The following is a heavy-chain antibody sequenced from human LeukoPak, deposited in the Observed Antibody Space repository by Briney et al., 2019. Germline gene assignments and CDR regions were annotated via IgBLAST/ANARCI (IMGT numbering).Heavy chain of an antibody. Sequence: GGSLRLSCAASGFTFSSYAMSWVRQAPGKGLQWVSAVSGTAINTYYADSVKGRFTISRDNSKNTLYLQMNSLRGDDTAVYYCAKDTHNSLGATYPDYWGQGTLVTVSS. CDR1: GFTFSSYA. D-gene: IGHD1-26*01. V-gene: IGHV3-23*01. CDR2: VSGTAINT. CDR3: AKDTHNSLGATYPDY. J-gene: IGHJ4*02.